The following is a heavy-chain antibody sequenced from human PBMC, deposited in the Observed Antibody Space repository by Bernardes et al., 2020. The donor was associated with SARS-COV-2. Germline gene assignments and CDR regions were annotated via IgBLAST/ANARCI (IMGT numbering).Heavy chain of an antibody. CDR1: GFTVSSNY. Sequence: GGSLGLSCAASGFTVSSNYMSWVRQAPGKGLEWVSVIYSGGSTYYADSVKGRFTISRDNSKNTVYVEMNRLRVDDTAVYYCARGGGGHTYGYGDYWGQGTLVTVFS. J-gene: IGHJ4*02. V-gene: IGHV3-66*01. D-gene: IGHD5-18*01. CDR3: ARGGGGHTYGYGDY. CDR2: IYSGGST.